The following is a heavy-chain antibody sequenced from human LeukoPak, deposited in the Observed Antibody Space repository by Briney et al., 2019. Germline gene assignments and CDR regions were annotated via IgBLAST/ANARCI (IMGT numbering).Heavy chain of an antibody. V-gene: IGHV4-59*01. D-gene: IGHD5-12*01. J-gene: IGHJ4*02. CDR2: IYYSGST. CDR1: GGSISSDY. Sequence: SETLSLTWTVSGGSISSDYWSWIRQPPEKGLEWIGYIYYSGSTNYNPSLKSRVTISVDTSKNQLSLILSSVTAADTAVYYCARGYSGYEYFFDYWGQGTLVTVSS. CDR3: ARGYSGYEYFFDY.